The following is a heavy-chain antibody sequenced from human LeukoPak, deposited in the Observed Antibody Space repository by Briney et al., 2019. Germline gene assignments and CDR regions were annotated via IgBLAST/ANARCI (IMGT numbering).Heavy chain of an antibody. CDR1: GFTFRGFP. CDR2: ISGSGGST. CDR3: AKGGYYGSGKGYYFDY. Sequence: GGSLRLSCAASGFTFRGFPMSWAGQAPGKGREWAQPISGSGGSTYYADSVKGRFTISRDNSKNTLYLQMNSLRAEDTAVYYCAKGGYYGSGKGYYFDYWGQGTLVTVSS. D-gene: IGHD3-10*01. V-gene: IGHV3-23*01. J-gene: IGHJ4*02.